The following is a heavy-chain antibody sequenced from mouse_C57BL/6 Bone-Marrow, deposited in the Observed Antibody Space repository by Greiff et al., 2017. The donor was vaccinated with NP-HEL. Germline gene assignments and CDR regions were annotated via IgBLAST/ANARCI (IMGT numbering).Heavy chain of an antibody. CDR3: ARSPLWLRRNYYAMDY. D-gene: IGHD2-2*01. CDR2: ISYSGST. J-gene: IGHJ4*01. CDR1: GYSITSDY. V-gene: IGHV3-8*01. Sequence: VQLKESGPGLAKPSQPLSLTCSVTGYSITSDYWNWIRKFPGNKLEYMGYISYSGSTYYNPSLKSRISITRDTSKNQYYLQLNSVTTEDTATYYCARSPLWLRRNYYAMDYWGQGTSVTVSS.